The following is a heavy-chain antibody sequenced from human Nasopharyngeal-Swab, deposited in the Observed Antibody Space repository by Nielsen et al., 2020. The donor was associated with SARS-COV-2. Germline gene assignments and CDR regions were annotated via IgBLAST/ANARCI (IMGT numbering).Heavy chain of an antibody. CDR1: GFTFSSYA. J-gene: IGHJ4*02. V-gene: IGHV3-23*01. CDR3: ARDQLGADSSGYYLGGGVDY. CDR2: ISGSGGST. Sequence: GGSLRLSCAASGFTFSSYAMSWVRQAPGKGLEWVSAISGSGGSTYYADSVKGRFTISRDNSKNTLYLQMNSLRAEDTAVYYCARDQLGADSSGYYLGGGVDYWGQGTLVTVSS. D-gene: IGHD3-22*01.